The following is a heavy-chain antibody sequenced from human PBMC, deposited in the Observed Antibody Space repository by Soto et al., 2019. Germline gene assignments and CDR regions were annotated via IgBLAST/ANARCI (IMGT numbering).Heavy chain of an antibody. CDR2: IIPIFGTA. J-gene: IGHJ6*02. V-gene: IGHV1-69*13. CDR3: ARLVYDSSGYYYYYYYYGMDV. CDR1: GGTFSSYA. D-gene: IGHD3-22*01. Sequence: ASVKVSCTASGGTFSSYAISWVRQAPGQGLEWMGGIIPIFGTANYAQKFQGRVTITADESTSTAYMELSSLRSEDTAVYYCARLVYDSSGYYYYYYYYGMDVWGQGTTVTV.